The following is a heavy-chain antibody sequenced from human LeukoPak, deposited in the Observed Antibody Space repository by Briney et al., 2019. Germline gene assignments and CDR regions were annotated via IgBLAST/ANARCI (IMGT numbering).Heavy chain of an antibody. CDR2: IIPIFGTA. J-gene: IGHJ3*02. CDR3: ARDDVEDGAFDI. V-gene: IGHV1-69*13. CDR1: GGTFSSYA. Sequence: ASVKASCKASGGTFSSYAISWVRQAPGQGLEWMGGIIPIFGTANYAQKFQGRVTITADESTSTAYMELSSLRSEDTAVYCCARDDVEDGAFDIWGQGTMVTVS. D-gene: IGHD2-15*01.